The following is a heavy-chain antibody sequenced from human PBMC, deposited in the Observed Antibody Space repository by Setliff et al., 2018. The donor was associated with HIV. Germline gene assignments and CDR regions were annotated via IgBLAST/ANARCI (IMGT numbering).Heavy chain of an antibody. Sequence: GASVKVSCKTSRGTFASYAFTWVRQAPGQGLEWMGGIISILNVATYAQKFQGRVTITADKSTSTVYMELSSLRSEDSAVYYCARAPFPVAGFDYFDHWGQGTQVTVSS. J-gene: IGHJ4*02. CDR3: ARAPFPVAGFDYFDH. D-gene: IGHD6-19*01. CDR1: RGTFASYA. V-gene: IGHV1-69*10. CDR2: IISILNVA.